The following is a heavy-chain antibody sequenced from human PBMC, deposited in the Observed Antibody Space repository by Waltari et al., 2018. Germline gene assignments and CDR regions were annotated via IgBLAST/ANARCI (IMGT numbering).Heavy chain of an antibody. J-gene: IGHJ1*01. D-gene: IGHD4-17*01. V-gene: IGHV3-30*18. Sequence: QVQLVESGGGVVQPGGSLRLSCTASGYTFSDYAMHWVRQAPGKGLERVALISHDATKKNYAQSLQGRFTISRDNSRNTLYLEINNVRVADTALYYCAKDDYGDEYFQHWGQGTLVTVSS. CDR1: GYTFSDYA. CDR2: ISHDATKK. CDR3: AKDDYGDEYFQH.